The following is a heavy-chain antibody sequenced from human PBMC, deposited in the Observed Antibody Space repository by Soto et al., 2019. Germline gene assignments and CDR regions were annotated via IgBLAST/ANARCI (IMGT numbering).Heavy chain of an antibody. J-gene: IGHJ6*03. CDR3: ARDRIEDYYSYMDV. CDR1: GFNFNAYA. Sequence: GGSLRLSCGASGFNFNAYAMNWVRQAPGKGLEWVSSISSSSSYIYYADSVKGRFTISRDNAKNSLYLQMNSLRAEDTAVYYCARDRIEDYYSYMDVWGKGTTVTVSS. CDR2: ISSSSSYI. D-gene: IGHD2-21*01. V-gene: IGHV3-21*01.